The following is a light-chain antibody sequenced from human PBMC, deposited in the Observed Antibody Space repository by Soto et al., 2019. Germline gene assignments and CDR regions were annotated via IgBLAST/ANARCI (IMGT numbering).Light chain of an antibody. CDR1: SSDVGGYNY. CDR2: EVS. CDR3: SSYTTGSTLV. V-gene: IGLV2-14*01. J-gene: IGLJ7*01. Sequence: QSVLTQPASVSGSPGQSITISCTGTSSDVGGYNYVSWYQHHPGKAPKLMLYEVSKRPSGVSNRFSGSKSGDTASLIISGLQAEDEADYYCSSYTTGSTLVLGGGTQLTVL.